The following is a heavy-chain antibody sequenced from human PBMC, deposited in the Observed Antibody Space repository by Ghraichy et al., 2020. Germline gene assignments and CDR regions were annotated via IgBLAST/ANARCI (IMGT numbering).Heavy chain of an antibody. V-gene: IGHV4-30-4*01. CDR3: ATGPKDAIYHYYGMDV. J-gene: IGHJ6*02. Sequence: SETLSLTCTVSGASVSTGDNFWSWIRQAPGKGLEWIGNIYYRGATQFNASLKSRLDMSVDMSKNRFSLTLTSVTAADTAVYFCATGPKDAIYHYYGMDVWGQGTTVIVSS. D-gene: IGHD2-15*01. CDR1: GASVSTGDNF. CDR2: IYYRGAT.